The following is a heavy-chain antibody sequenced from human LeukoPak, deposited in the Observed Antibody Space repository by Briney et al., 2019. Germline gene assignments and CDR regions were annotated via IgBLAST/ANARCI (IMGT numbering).Heavy chain of an antibody. J-gene: IGHJ6*03. CDR1: GGSISTYC. CDR3: ARTYHSPGYYSPDYYYMDV. V-gene: IGHV4-4*07. CDR2: ICTSGST. D-gene: IGHD3-22*01. Sequence: SETLSLTCTVSGGSISTYCWSWIRQPAGKGLEWIGHICTSGSTNYNPSLKSRVTMSVDTSNNEFSLKLNSVTAADTAVYYCARTYHSPGYYSPDYYYMDVWGKGTTVTISS.